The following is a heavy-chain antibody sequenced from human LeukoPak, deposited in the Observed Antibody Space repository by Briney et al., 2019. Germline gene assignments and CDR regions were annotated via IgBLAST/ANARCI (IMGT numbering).Heavy chain of an antibody. CDR1: GGSFSGYY. CDR2: INHSGST. V-gene: IGHV4-34*01. D-gene: IGHD2-21*01. CDR3: ARVPRDTPYYYYYGMDV. J-gene: IGHJ6*02. Sequence: SETLSLTCAVYGGSFSGYYWSWIRQPPGKGLEWIGEINHSGSTNYNPSLKSRVTISVDTSKNQFSLKLSSVTAADTAVYYCARVPRDTPYYYYYGMDVWGQGTTVTVSS.